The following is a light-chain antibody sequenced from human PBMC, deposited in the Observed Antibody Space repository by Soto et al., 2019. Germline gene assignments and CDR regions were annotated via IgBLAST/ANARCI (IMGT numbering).Light chain of an antibody. V-gene: IGLV2-14*03. CDR3: SSYTSTNSL. CDR1: SSDVGAYNY. CDR2: DVS. Sequence: QSALTQPASVSGSPGESITISCTGTSSDVGAYNYVSWYQQHPGKAPKLMIYDVSNRPSGVSNRFSGSKSGNTASLTISGLQAKDEADYYCSSYTSTNSLFGGGTKLTVL. J-gene: IGLJ2*01.